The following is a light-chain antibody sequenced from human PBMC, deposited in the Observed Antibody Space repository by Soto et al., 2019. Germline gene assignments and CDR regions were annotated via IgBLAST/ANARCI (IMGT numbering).Light chain of an antibody. CDR1: SSDVGGYNY. Sequence: QSVLTQPPSASGSPGQSVTISCTGTSSDVGGYNYVSWYQQHPGKAPKLMIYEVSKRPSGVPDRFSGSKSGNTASLTVSGLQAVDEADYYCSSYAGSIYVVFGGGTKLTVL. V-gene: IGLV2-8*01. CDR2: EVS. J-gene: IGLJ2*01. CDR3: SSYAGSIYVV.